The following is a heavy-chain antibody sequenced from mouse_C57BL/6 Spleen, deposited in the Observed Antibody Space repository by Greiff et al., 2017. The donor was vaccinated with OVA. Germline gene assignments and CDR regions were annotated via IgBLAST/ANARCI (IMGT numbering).Heavy chain of an antibody. CDR2: IYPRSGNT. D-gene: IGHD2-4*01. CDR1: GYTFTSYG. CDR3: ARKDYDDAMDY. Sequence: LVESGAELARPGASVKLSCKASGYTFTSYGISWVKQRTGQGLEWIGEIYPRSGNTYYNEKFKGKATLTADKSSSTAYMELRSLTSEDSAVYFCARKDYDDAMDYWGQGTSVTVSS. J-gene: IGHJ4*01. V-gene: IGHV1-81*01.